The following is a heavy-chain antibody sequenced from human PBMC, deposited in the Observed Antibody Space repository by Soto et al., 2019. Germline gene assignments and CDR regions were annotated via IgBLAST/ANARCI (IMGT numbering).Heavy chain of an antibody. CDR1: GGSVSSGGFS. D-gene: IGHD2-21*01. CDR2: IYPSGST. CDR3: ARGGDYYLDS. V-gene: IGHV4-30-2*01. J-gene: IGHJ4*02. Sequence: QLQLQESGSGLVKPSQTLSLTCTVSGGSVSSGGFSWSWIRQPPGKGLEWIGYIYPSGSTYYNPSLKSRVTISLDRSKNQFALKLTSVTAADSAVYYGARGGDYYLDSWGQGTLVTVSS.